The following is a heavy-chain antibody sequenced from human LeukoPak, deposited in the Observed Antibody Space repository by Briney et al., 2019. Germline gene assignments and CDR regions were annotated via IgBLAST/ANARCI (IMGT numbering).Heavy chain of an antibody. CDR1: GFTFSSYA. J-gene: IGHJ4*02. V-gene: IGHV3-23*01. CDR2: ISGSGGST. CDR3: AKVGNYYDSSGYCPFDY. Sequence: GGSLRLSCAASGFTFSSYAMSWVRQAPGKGLEWGSAISGSGGSTYYADSVKGRFTISRDNSKNTLYLQMNSLRAEDTAVYYCAKVGNYYDSSGYCPFDYWGQGTLVTVSS. D-gene: IGHD3-22*01.